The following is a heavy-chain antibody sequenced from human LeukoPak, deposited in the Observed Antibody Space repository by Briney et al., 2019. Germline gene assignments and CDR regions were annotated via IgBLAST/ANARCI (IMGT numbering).Heavy chain of an antibody. V-gene: IGHV3-30*02. CDR2: IRYDGSDN. Sequence: HPGGSLRLSCAASGFTFRSYGMHWVRQAPGKGLEWVAFIRYDGSDNYYADSVKDRFTISRDNSKNPLYLQMNSLRAEDTAVYYCARGARGYSYGILRHYMDVWGKGTTVTVSS. D-gene: IGHD5-18*01. J-gene: IGHJ6*03. CDR3: ARGARGYSYGILRHYMDV. CDR1: GFTFRSYG.